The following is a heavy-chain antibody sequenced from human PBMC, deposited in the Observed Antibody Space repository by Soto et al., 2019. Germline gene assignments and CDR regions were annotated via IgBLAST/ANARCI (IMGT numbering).Heavy chain of an antibody. Sequence: SETLSLTCTVSDGSIITYFCNWIRQPAGKGLEWIGRIDNNGNTNYNPSLKSRVTMSADTSRNQFSLKLNSVTAADTAVYYCARGGQDFWSGPFDYWGQGALVTVSS. D-gene: IGHD3-3*01. CDR3: ARGGQDFWSGPFDY. V-gene: IGHV4-4*07. J-gene: IGHJ4*02. CDR2: IDNNGNT. CDR1: DGSIITYF.